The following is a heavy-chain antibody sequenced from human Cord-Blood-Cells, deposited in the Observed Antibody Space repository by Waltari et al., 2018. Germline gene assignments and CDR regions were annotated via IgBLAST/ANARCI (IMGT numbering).Heavy chain of an antibody. D-gene: IGHD6-19*01. CDR2: IYHSGST. CDR3: AAWLGNWFDP. CDR1: GYSISSGYY. Sequence: QVQLQESGPGLVKPSETLALTCAVSGYSISSGYYWGWIRPPPGKGLEWIGSIYHSGSTYYNPSLKSRVTISVDTSKNQFSLKLSSVTAADTAVYYCAAWLGNWFDPWGQGTLVTVSS. J-gene: IGHJ5*02. V-gene: IGHV4-38-2*01.